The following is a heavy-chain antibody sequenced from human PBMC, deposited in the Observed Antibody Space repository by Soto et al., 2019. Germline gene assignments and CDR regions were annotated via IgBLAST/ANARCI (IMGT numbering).Heavy chain of an antibody. J-gene: IGHJ4*01. Sequence: VSCKASGYTFTSXDINWVRQATGQGLEWMGWMNPNSGNTGYAQKFQGRVTMTRNTSISTAYMELSSLKTEDTAVYYCTTDSYFTLKLVRFDYWGLGTLVTVSS. D-gene: IGHD3-22*01. CDR2: MNPNSGNT. V-gene: IGHV1-8*01. CDR3: TTDSYFTLKLVRFDY. CDR1: GYTFTSXD.